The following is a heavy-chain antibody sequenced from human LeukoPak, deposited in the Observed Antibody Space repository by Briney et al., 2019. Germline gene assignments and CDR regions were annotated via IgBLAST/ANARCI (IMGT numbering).Heavy chain of an antibody. CDR2: ISWNSGSI. V-gene: IGHV3-9*03. Sequence: GGSLRLSCAASGFTFDDYAMHWVRQAPGKGLEWVSGISWNSGSIGYADSVKGRFTISRDNAKNSLYLQMNSLRAEDMALYYCAKALTRYGGYGGYFDYWGQGTLVTVSS. D-gene: IGHD5-12*01. J-gene: IGHJ4*02. CDR1: GFTFDDYA. CDR3: AKALTRYGGYGGYFDY.